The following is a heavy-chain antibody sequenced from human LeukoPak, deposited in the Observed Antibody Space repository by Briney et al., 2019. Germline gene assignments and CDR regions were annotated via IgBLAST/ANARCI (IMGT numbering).Heavy chain of an antibody. J-gene: IGHJ6*02. CDR1: GGSFSGYY. CDR2: INHSGST. V-gene: IGHV4-34*01. D-gene: IGHD1-7*01. CDR3: ARGGETTPPYYYGMDV. Sequence: SETLSLTCAVYGGSFSGYYWSWIRQPPGKGLEWIGEINHSGSTNYNPSLKSRVTISVDTSKNQFSLKLSSVTAADTAVYYCARGGETTPPYYYGMDVWGQGTTVTVSS.